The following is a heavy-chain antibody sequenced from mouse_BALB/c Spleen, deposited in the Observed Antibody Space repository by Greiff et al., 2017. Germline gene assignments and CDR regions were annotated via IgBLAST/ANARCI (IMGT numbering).Heavy chain of an antibody. CDR3: ARSYYGNYYYAMDD. CDR2: IYPGDGDT. D-gene: IGHD2-10*01. J-gene: IGHJ4*01. V-gene: IGHV1-80*01. CDR1: GYAFSSYW. Sequence: QVQLQQSGAELVRPGSSVKISCKASGYAFSSYWMNWVKQRPGQGLEWIGQIYPGDGDTNYNGKFKGKATLTADKSSSTAYMQLSSLTSEDSAVYFCARSYYGNYYYAMDDWGQGTSVTVSS.